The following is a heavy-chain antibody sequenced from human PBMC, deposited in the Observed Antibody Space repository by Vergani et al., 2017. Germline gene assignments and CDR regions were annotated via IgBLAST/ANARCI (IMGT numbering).Heavy chain of an antibody. CDR3: VKGAGSYENFFDS. Sequence: EVQLLESGGSLKQPGGSVRLSCAASGFTFSTYAMHWVRQAPGKGLEWVSALTGGGGSTYYADSFKGRFIISRDNSRDTLDLQMNSLRPEDTATYYCVKGAGSYENFFDSWGQGTLVTVSS. J-gene: IGHJ4*02. CDR1: GFTFSTYA. V-gene: IGHV3-23*01. CDR2: LTGGGGST. D-gene: IGHD1-26*01.